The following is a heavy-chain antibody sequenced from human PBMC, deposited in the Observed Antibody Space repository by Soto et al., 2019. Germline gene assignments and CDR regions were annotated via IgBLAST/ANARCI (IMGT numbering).Heavy chain of an antibody. D-gene: IGHD6-19*01. CDR1: GFTFTSYS. Sequence: PGGSLRLSCEASGFTFTSYSSTWGRQAPGKGLEWVSSISSHGRDIFYADSVKGRFTISRDNAKDSLHLQMNSLTGEDSAVYYCARGAALAGKLDLWGQGTLVTVSS. CDR3: ARGAALAGKLDL. V-gene: IGHV3-21*06. J-gene: IGHJ4*02. CDR2: ISSHGRDI.